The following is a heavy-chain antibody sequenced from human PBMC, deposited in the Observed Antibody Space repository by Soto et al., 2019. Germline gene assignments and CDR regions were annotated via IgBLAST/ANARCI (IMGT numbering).Heavy chain of an antibody. D-gene: IGHD6-19*01. J-gene: IGHJ4*02. V-gene: IGHV1-3*01. CDR1: GYTFTSYA. CDR2: INAGNGNT. Sequence: QVQLVQSGAEVKKPEASVKVSCKTFGYTFTSYAVHWARQAPGQRLEWMGWINAGNGNTEYSQKFQGRVTFTRDTSASTAHMELSSLRSEDTAVYYCVAVDYGDYWGQGTLVTVSS. CDR3: VAVDYGDY.